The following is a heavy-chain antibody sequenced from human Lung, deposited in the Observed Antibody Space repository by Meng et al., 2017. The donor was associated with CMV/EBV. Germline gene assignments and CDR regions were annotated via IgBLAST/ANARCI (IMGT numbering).Heavy chain of an antibody. CDR1: GYTFIGYY. V-gene: IGHV1-2*02. J-gene: IGHJ3*01. CDR2: IHPHTGDT. Sequence: ASVXVSXKASGYTFIGYYMHWVRQAPGQGLEWMGWIHPHTGDTNYAQKFQGRVIMTRDMSINTVYMELSRLRSDDTAVYYCARVQFLETANDAFDLWGQGTMVTVSS. D-gene: IGHD2-21*01. CDR3: ARVQFLETANDAFDL.